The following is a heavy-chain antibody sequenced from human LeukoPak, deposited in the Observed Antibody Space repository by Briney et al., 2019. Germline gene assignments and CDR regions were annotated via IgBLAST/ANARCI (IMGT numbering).Heavy chain of an antibody. CDR1: GFTFSDYY. Sequence: PGGSLRLSCAASGFTFSDYYMSWIRQAPGKGLEWVSYISSSGSTIYYADSVKGRFTISRDNAKNSLYLQMNSLRAEDTAVYYCAREGRGNGGTQLWLGSRNYYYYGMDVWGQGTTVTVSS. CDR2: ISSSGSTI. CDR3: AREGRGNGGTQLWLGSRNYYYYGMDV. D-gene: IGHD5-18*01. V-gene: IGHV3-11*01. J-gene: IGHJ6*02.